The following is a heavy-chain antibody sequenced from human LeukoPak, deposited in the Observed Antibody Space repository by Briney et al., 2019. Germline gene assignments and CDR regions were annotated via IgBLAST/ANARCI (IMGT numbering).Heavy chain of an antibody. CDR3: ARVARGDHYYYYMDV. V-gene: IGHV3-74*01. D-gene: IGHD3-16*01. CDR1: GFTFSSYW. CDR2: INNDGSST. J-gene: IGHJ6*03. Sequence: PGGSLRLSCGASGFTFSSYWMHWVRHAPGKGLVWVSRINNDGSSTSYADSVQGRFTISRDNAKNTLYLQMNSLRAEDTALYYCARVARGDHYYYYMDVWGKGTTVTVSS.